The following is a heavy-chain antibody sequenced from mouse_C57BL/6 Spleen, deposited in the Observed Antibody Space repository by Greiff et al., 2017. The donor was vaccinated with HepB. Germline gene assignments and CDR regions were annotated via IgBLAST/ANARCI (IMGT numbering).Heavy chain of an antibody. CDR1: GYTFTSYW. CDR3: VLPPIYYGNYDYAMDY. CDR2: IDPSDSET. J-gene: IGHJ4*01. Sequence: QVQLQQSGAELVRPGSSVKLSCKASGYTFTSYWMHWVKQRPIQGLEWIGNIDPSDSETHYNQKFKDKATLTVDKSSSTAYMQLSSLTSEDSAVYYCVLPPIYYGNYDYAMDYWGQGTSVTVSS. D-gene: IGHD2-1*01. V-gene: IGHV1-52*01.